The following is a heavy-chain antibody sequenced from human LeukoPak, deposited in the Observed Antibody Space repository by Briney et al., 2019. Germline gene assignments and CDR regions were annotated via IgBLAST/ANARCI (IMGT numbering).Heavy chain of an antibody. CDR3: AKDGSSSSSYLDY. CDR2: IRYDGSNK. Sequence: GGSLRLSCAASGFTFSSYGMHWVRQAPGKGLEWVAFIRYDGSNKYYADSVKGRFTISRDNSKNTLYLQMNSLRAEDTAVYYCAKDGSSSSSYLDYWGQGTLVTVSS. J-gene: IGHJ4*02. CDR1: GFTFSSYG. V-gene: IGHV3-30*02. D-gene: IGHD6-6*01.